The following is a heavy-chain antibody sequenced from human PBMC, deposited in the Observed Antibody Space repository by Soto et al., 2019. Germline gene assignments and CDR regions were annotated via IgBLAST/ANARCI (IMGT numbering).Heavy chain of an antibody. J-gene: IGHJ5*02. D-gene: IGHD2-2*01. Sequence: QITLKESGPTLVKPTQTLTLTCTFSGFSLSTSGVGVGWIRQPPGTPREWIALIYWDDDKRYSPSLKSRLTSSQDTAKNPVVLTMPNMDPVDTATYYCARVGFFISFSCSNWFDPWGQGTLVTVSS. CDR2: IYWDDDK. CDR1: GFSLSTSGVG. V-gene: IGHV2-5*02. CDR3: ARVGFFISFSCSNWFDP.